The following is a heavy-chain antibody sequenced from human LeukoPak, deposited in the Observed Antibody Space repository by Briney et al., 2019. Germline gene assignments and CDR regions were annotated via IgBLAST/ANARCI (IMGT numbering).Heavy chain of an antibody. CDR1: GFTFSTYG. V-gene: IGHV3-20*01. Sequence: GGSLRLSCAASGFTFSTYGMHWVRQAPGKGLEWVSGINWNGGSTGYADSVKGRFTISRDNAKNSLYLQMNSLRAEDTALYHCARGYYYDSSDLVDAFDIWGQGTMVTVSS. CDR2: INWNGGST. J-gene: IGHJ3*02. D-gene: IGHD3-22*01. CDR3: ARGYYYDSSDLVDAFDI.